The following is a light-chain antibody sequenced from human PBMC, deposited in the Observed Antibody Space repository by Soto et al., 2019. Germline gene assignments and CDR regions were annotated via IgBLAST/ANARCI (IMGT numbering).Light chain of an antibody. CDR1: QSISSY. CDR3: QQSYSTPIT. CDR2: AAS. V-gene: IGKV1-39*01. J-gene: IGKJ5*01. Sequence: DIQMTQSPSSLSASVGDRVTITCRASQSISSYLNWYQQKPGKAPKLLIYAASSLQSGVPSRFSGSGSGTDFTPTISSLQPEDSATYYCQQSYSTPITFGQGTRLEIK.